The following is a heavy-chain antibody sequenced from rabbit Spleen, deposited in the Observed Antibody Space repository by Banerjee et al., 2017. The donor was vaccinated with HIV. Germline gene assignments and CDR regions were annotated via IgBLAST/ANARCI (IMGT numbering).Heavy chain of an antibody. CDR1: ELDFSNGYD. V-gene: IGHV1S45*01. Sequence: QEQLVEAGGGLVQPEGSLTLTCKASELDFSNGYDMCWVRQAPGKGLEWIACIYTGSSGPTYYANWAKGRFTISKTSSTTVTLQMTSLTAADTATYFCARGANIYGDVYLSRLDLWGPGTLVTVS. CDR2: IYTGSSGPT. CDR3: ARGANIYGDVYLSRLDL. D-gene: IGHD6-1*01. J-gene: IGHJ3*01.